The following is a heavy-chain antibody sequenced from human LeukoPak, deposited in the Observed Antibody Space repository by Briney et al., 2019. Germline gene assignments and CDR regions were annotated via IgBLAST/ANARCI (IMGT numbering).Heavy chain of an antibody. CDR1: GFTFSSYA. J-gene: IGHJ4*02. D-gene: IGHD3-10*01. CDR2: ISYDGSNK. Sequence: GRSLRLSCAASGFTFSSYAMHWVRQAPGKGLEWVAVISYDGSNKYYADSAKGRFTISRDNSENTLYLEMNSLRAEDTAVYYCARGGAVSVRYYFDYWGQGTLVTVSS. V-gene: IGHV3-30-3*01. CDR3: ARGGAVSVRYYFDY.